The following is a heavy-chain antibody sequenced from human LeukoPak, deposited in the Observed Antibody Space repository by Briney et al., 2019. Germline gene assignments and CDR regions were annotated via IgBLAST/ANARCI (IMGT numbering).Heavy chain of an antibody. CDR2: IHASGST. Sequence: PSETLSLTCTVSGGSISSYYWTWIRQPAGKGPEWIGRIHASGSTNYNPSLKSRVTISVDTSKNQFSLKLSSVTAADTAAYYCARGRRGGSYFPSVPNFYFDYWGQGTLVTVSS. CDR3: ARGRRGGSYFPSVPNFYFDY. J-gene: IGHJ4*02. D-gene: IGHD1-26*01. V-gene: IGHV4-4*07. CDR1: GGSISSYY.